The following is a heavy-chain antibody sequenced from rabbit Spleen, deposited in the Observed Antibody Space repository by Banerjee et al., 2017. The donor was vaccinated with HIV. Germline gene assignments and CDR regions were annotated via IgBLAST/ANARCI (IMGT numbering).Heavy chain of an antibody. CDR2: IDTNDGDT. V-gene: IGHV1S45*01. D-gene: IGHD1-1*01. CDR3: ARNYVNAFDP. Sequence: EQLEESGGGLVKPGGTLTLTCKASGIDFSSYYYMCWVRQAPGKGLEWIGCIDTNDGDTDYANWPKGRFTISKTSSTTVTLQMTSLTAADTATYFCARNYVNAFDPWGPGTLVTVS. J-gene: IGHJ2*01. CDR1: GIDFSSYYY.